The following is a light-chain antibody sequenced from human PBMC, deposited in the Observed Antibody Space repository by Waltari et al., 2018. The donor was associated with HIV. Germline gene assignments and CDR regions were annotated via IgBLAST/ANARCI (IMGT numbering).Light chain of an antibody. CDR1: SSNIGSND. CDR2: ANN. V-gene: IGLV1-44*01. CDR3: ATWDDSLNGPL. J-gene: IGLJ2*01. Sequence: QSVLTQPPSASGTPGQRVTISCSGISSNIGSNDVSWYQQFPGTAPKVLMSANNRRPSGVPYRFSASKSGTSASLAISGLHSEDEADYYCATWDDSLNGPLFGGGTKLTVL.